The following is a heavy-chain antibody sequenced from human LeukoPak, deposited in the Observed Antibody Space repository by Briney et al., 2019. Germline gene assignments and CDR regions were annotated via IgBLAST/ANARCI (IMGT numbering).Heavy chain of an antibody. Sequence: GASVKVSCKASGYSFTGYYMHWVRQAPGQGLEWMGWINPNSGGTNYAQKFQGRVTMTRDTSISTAYMELSRLRSDDTAVYYCARDVYVTDPIVGATNWFDPWGQGTLVTVSS. D-gene: IGHD1-26*01. CDR2: INPNSGGT. CDR3: ARDVYVTDPIVGATNWFDP. CDR1: GYSFTGYY. V-gene: IGHV1-2*02. J-gene: IGHJ5*02.